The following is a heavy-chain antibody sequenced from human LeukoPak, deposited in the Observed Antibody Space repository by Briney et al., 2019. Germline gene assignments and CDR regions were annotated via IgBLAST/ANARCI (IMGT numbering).Heavy chain of an antibody. CDR3: ARRTPPKYSSPTGYFDY. D-gene: IGHD6-6*01. CDR2: IYYSGST. J-gene: IGHJ4*02. CDR1: GGSISSSSYY. V-gene: IGHV4-39*01. Sequence: SETLSLTCTVSGGSISSSSYYWGWIRQPPGTGLEWIGSIYYSGSTYYNPSLKSRVTISVDTSKNQFSLKLSSVTAADTAVYYCARRTPPKYSSPTGYFDYWGQGTLVTVSS.